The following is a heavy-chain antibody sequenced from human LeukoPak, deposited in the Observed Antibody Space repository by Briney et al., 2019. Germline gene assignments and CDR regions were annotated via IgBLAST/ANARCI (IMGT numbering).Heavy chain of an antibody. D-gene: IGHD1-26*01. V-gene: IGHV3-23*01. CDR1: GFTFSSYA. CDR3: AKDVGKWESLHFFDY. Sequence: GGSLRLSCAASGFTFSSYAMSWVRQAPGKGLEWVSAISGSGGSTYYADSVKGRFTISRDDSRNTLYLQMNSLRGDDTAVYYCAKDVGKWESLHFFDYWGQGTLVTVSS. CDR2: ISGSGGST. J-gene: IGHJ4*02.